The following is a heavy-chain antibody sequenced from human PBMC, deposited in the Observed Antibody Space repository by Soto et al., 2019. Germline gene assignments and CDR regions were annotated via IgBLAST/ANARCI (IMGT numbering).Heavy chain of an antibody. J-gene: IGHJ6*02. D-gene: IGHD4-17*01. CDR1: GFTVSSNY. CDR2: IYSGGST. Sequence: GVLRLSCSASGFTVSSNYMSWVRQAPGKGLEWVSVIYSGGSTYYADSVKGRFTISRDNSKNTLYLQMTSLRAEDTAVYYCGRVPLDGNYANGVDVWGQGTTVTVSS. CDR3: GRVPLDGNYANGVDV. V-gene: IGHV3-53*01.